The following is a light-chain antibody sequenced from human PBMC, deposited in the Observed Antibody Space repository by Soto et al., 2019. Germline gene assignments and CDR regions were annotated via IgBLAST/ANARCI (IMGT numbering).Light chain of an antibody. CDR2: VAP. J-gene: IGKJ1*01. Sequence: IVLSHSPATLSVSTRERATLSCRPSHGVSSYLPSYQQQTGQGRSILISVAPTRATGIQARCSGSGSGIKIPPTITSLESEDFAVYYCPQYGNWPRTFGQGTKV. V-gene: IGKV3-15*01. CDR1: HGVSSY. CDR3: PQYGNWPRT.